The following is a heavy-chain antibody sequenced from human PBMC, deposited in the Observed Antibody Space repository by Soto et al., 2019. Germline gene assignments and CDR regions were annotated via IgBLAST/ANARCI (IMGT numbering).Heavy chain of an antibody. Sequence: QAHLEQSGTELKRPGASVKVSCKASGYTFSDFDINWLRQASGQGPEWMGWMNAKSGDTFFAQRFQDKFNMTWDTSLSTAYMEVGSLTSDDTAIYYCARGNPFNYAGFEVWGQGTTVAVSS. CDR2: MNAKSGDT. V-gene: IGHV1-8*01. CDR1: GYTFSDFD. CDR3: ARGNPFNYAGFEV. J-gene: IGHJ6*02. D-gene: IGHD3-16*01.